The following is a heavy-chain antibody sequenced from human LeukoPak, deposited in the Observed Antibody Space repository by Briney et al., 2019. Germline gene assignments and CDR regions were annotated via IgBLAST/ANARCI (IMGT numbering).Heavy chain of an antibody. Sequence: SQTLSLTRAVYVGSLSGFYWSWVRQPPGKGREWIGEINHSGGTNYNPSLKTRGTISVDTSKTKSSLMVSSVTGADTAAYYCCLSVVRRHGYRKDDAFDIWGQGTMVTVS. CDR1: VGSLSGFY. J-gene: IGHJ3*02. CDR3: CLSVVRRHGYRKDDAFDI. D-gene: IGHD5-18*01. CDR2: INHSGGT. V-gene: IGHV4-34*01.